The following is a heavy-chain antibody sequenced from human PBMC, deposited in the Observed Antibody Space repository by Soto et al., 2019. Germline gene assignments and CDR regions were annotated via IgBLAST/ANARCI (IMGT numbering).Heavy chain of an antibody. CDR2: IKQDGSEK. Sequence: EVQLVASGGGLVQPGGSLSLSCAASGFTFSSYWMSWVRQAPGKGLEWVANIKQDGSEKYYVDSVKGRFTISRENAKNSLYLPMNGLRAEDTAVYYCARGRRCSTRCHNFDYRGQVTLVTASS. V-gene: IGHV3-7*01. J-gene: IGHJ4*02. CDR1: GFTFSSYW. CDR3: ARGRRCSTRCHNFDY. D-gene: IGHD2-2*01.